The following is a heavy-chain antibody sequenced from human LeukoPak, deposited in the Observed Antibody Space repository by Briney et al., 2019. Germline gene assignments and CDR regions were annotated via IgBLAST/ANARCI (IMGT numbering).Heavy chain of an antibody. Sequence: GRSLRLSCAASGFTFDNYAMHWVRHAPGKGLGWVSGISWNSGSISYADSVKGRFTISRDNAKNSLYPQMNSLRAEDTALYYCAKDEDVNSSRRGLWLSRFGSNNLFQHWGQGTLVTVSS. CDR3: AKDEDVNSSRRGLWLSRFGSNNLFQH. CDR2: ISWNSGSI. J-gene: IGHJ1*01. V-gene: IGHV3-9*01. CDR1: GFTFDNYA. D-gene: IGHD6-19*01.